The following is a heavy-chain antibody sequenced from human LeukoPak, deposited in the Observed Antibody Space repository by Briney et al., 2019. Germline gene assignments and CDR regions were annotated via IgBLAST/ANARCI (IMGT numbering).Heavy chain of an antibody. CDR2: IKSNPDGGTA. Sequence: TGGSLRLSCAASGFIFRNAYMTWVRQAPGKGLEWVGRIKSNPDGGTADYGAAVKGRFTISRDDSRNILYLQLRNVRAEDTAVYYCTTLSYDVHYWGQGTLVTVSS. J-gene: IGHJ4*02. V-gene: IGHV3-15*01. D-gene: IGHD3-3*01. CDR3: TTLSYDVHY. CDR1: GFIFRNAY.